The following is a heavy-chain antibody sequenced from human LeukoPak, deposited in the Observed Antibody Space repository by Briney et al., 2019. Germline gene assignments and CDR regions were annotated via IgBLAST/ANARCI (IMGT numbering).Heavy chain of an antibody. CDR2: ISSSSSYI. D-gene: IGHD6-19*01. J-gene: IGHJ4*02. CDR1: GFTFNTYG. Sequence: GRSLRLSCAASGFTFNTYGMNWVRQAPGKGLEWVSSISSSSSYIYYADSVKGRFTISRDNAKNSLYLQMNSLRAEDTAVYYCARAYSSGWYASTFDYWGQGTLVTVSS. CDR3: ARAYSSGWYASTFDY. V-gene: IGHV3-21*01.